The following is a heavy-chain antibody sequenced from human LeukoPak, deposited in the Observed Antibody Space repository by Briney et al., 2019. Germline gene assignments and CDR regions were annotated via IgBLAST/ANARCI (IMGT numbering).Heavy chain of an antibody. CDR1: GGSISTYY. CDR2: IYYTGST. Sequence: SETLSLTCTVSGGSISTYYWSWIRQPPGKGLEWIGYIYYTGSTNYNPSLKSRVTISVDTSKNQFSLKLSSVTAADTAVYYCAREKEGIAAAGTMDVWGKGTTVTISS. CDR3: AREKEGIAAAGTMDV. J-gene: IGHJ6*04. D-gene: IGHD6-13*01. V-gene: IGHV4-59*12.